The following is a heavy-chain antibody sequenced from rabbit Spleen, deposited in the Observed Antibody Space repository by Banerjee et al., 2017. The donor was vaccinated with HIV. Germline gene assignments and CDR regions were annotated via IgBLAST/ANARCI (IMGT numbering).Heavy chain of an antibody. D-gene: IGHD1-1*01. CDR3: ARDTSSSFSSYGMDL. J-gene: IGHJ6*01. CDR1: GVSFSGNSY. V-gene: IGHV1S45*01. Sequence: QEQLEESGGDLVKPGASLTLTCIASGVSFSGNSYMCWVRQAPGKGLEWIAYIDTGSSGFTYFASWAKGRFTISKTSSTTVTLQMTSLTAADTATYFCARDTSSSFSSYGMDLWGQGTLVTVS. CDR2: IDTGSSGFT.